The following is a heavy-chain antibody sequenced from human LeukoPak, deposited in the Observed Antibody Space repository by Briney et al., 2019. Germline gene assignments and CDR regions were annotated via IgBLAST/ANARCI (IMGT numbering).Heavy chain of an antibody. CDR3: ARGSDGYPADY. D-gene: IGHD5-24*01. V-gene: IGHV3-30*19. Sequence: PGGSLRLSCAASGFTFSSYGMHWVRQAPGKGLEWVAVIWYDGSNKYYADSVKGRFTISRDNSKNTLYLQMNSLRAEDTAVYYCARGSDGYPADYWGQGTLVTVSS. CDR2: IWYDGSNK. CDR1: GFTFSSYG. J-gene: IGHJ4*02.